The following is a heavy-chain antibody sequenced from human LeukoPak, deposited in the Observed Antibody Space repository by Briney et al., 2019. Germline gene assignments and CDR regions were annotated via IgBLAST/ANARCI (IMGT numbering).Heavy chain of an antibody. V-gene: IGHV3-21*01. J-gene: IGHJ4*02. CDR1: GFTFSTFA. CDR2: ISSSSSYI. D-gene: IGHD4-23*01. CDR3: ALPRDRWQTVPPDY. Sequence: GGSLRLYCAASGFTFSTFAMNWVRQAPGKGLEWVSSISSSSSYIYYADSVKGRFTISRDNAKNSLYLQMNSLRAEDTAVYYCALPRDRWQTVPPDYWGQGTLVTVSS.